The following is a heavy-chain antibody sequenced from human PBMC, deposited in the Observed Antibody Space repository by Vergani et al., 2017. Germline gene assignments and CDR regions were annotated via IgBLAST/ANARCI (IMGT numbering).Heavy chain of an antibody. Sequence: QVQLVQSGAEVKKPGASVKVSCKASGYTFTSYYMHWVRQAPGQGLEWMGIINPSGGSTRYAQKFQGRVTMTRDTSTSPVYMDLSSLRSEDTAVYYCAXAPTGTTYSDYNYYMDVWGKGTTVTVSS. J-gene: IGHJ6*03. CDR2: INPSGGST. D-gene: IGHD1-7*01. V-gene: IGHV1-46*01. CDR3: AXAPTGTTYSDYNYYMDV. CDR1: GYTFTSYY.